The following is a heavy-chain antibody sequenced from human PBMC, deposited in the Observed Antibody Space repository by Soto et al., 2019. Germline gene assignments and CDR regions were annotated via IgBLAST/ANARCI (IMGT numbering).Heavy chain of an antibody. D-gene: IGHD1-1*01. CDR2: VNLTGGST. CDR3: AVQWNTEGWFDA. J-gene: IGHJ5*02. Sequence: GGSLSLSCAASAISFSSYGVTWVRQAPGKGLEWVSTVNLTGGSTYYADSVKGRFTISRDNANNTVFLSVNGVRVEDTVCDCYAVQWNTEGWFDAWGQGTLVTVSS. CDR1: AISFSSYG. V-gene: IGHV3-23*01.